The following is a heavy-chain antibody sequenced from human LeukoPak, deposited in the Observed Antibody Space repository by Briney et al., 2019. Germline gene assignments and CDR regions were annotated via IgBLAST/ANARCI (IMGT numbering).Heavy chain of an antibody. Sequence: SETLSLTCAVYGGSFSGYYWSWIRQPPGKGLEWIGEINHSGSTNYNPSLKSRVTISVDTSKNQFSLKLSSVTAADTAVYYCTRRDFGLPPPPVDYWGQGTLVTVSS. D-gene: IGHD3/OR15-3a*01. CDR3: TRRDFGLPPPPVDY. V-gene: IGHV4-34*01. CDR1: GGSFSGYY. CDR2: INHSGST. J-gene: IGHJ4*02.